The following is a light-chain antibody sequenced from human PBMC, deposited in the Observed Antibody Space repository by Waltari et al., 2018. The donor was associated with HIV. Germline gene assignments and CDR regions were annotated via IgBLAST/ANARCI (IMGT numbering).Light chain of an antibody. Sequence: QSVLTQPPSASGTPGRRVTISCSGNNSNVGSNPVNCYRQVPGTAPKLLMFSNNQRPSGVPDRFSGSKSGTSASLAIRGLKSEDEADYYCAARDDSLNAWVFGGGTKVTVL. V-gene: IGLV1-44*01. CDR3: AARDDSLNAWV. CDR1: NSNVGSNP. CDR2: SNN. J-gene: IGLJ3*02.